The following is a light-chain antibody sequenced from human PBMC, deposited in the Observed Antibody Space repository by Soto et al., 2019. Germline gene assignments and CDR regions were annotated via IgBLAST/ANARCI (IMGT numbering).Light chain of an antibody. V-gene: IGKV1-5*03. Sequence: DIQMTQSPSTLSASVGDRVTITCRASQSISSWLAWYQQKPGKAPKLLIYKASSLKSGVPSRFSGSGSGTEFTRTISSLQPDDFANYYCQQYNSYSRTFGQGTKVEIK. CDR1: QSISSW. CDR3: QQYNSYSRT. CDR2: KAS. J-gene: IGKJ1*01.